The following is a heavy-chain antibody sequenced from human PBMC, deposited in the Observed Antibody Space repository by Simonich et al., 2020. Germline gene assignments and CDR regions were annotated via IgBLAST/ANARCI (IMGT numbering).Heavy chain of an antibody. CDR1: GGSISSSSYY. D-gene: IGHD6-13*01. CDR3: ARHAGFAFDI. Sequence: QLQLQESGPGLVKPSETLSLTCTVSGGSISSSSYYWGWVRQPPGKGLEWIGSIYHSGNTCYNPSLKSRVTISVDTSKNQFSLKLSSVTAADTDVYYCARHAGFAFDIWGQGTMVTVSS. CDR2: IYHSGNT. V-gene: IGHV4-39*01. J-gene: IGHJ3*02.